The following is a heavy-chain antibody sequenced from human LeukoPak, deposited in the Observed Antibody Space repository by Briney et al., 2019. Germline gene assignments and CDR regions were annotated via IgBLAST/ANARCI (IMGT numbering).Heavy chain of an antibody. J-gene: IGHJ3*02. Sequence: GESLKTSFKGSEYSFSSYWIAWVRQVPGKGLEWMGITYPGDSDTGYRPSFQGQVTISADKSIGTAYLQWSSLKASDTAMYYCARRQYCSSTSCHAGGFDIWAKGQWPPSRQ. CDR1: EYSFSSYW. D-gene: IGHD2-2*01. CDR3: ARRQYCSSTSCHAGGFDI. CDR2: TYPGDSDT. V-gene: IGHV5-51*01.